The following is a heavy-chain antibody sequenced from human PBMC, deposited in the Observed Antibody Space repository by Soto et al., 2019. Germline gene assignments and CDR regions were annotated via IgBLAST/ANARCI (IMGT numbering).Heavy chain of an antibody. D-gene: IGHD3-22*01. CDR1: GFTFSSYA. Sequence: GGSLRLSCAASGFTFSSYAMHWVRQAPGKGLEWVAVISYDGSNKYYADSVKGRFTISRDNSKNTLYLQMNSLRAEDTAVYYCARGGYYYDSSGYYHDAFDIWGQGTMVTVSS. CDR2: ISYDGSNK. V-gene: IGHV3-30-3*01. J-gene: IGHJ3*02. CDR3: ARGGYYYDSSGYYHDAFDI.